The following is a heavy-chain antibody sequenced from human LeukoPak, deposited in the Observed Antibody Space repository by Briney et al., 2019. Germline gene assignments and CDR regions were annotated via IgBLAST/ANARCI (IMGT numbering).Heavy chain of an antibody. CDR1: GFTFSNAW. D-gene: IGHD3-16*01. CDR3: ARGGTSWFD. J-gene: IGHJ4*02. V-gene: IGHV3-15*01. Sequence: GGSLRLSCSASGFTFSNAWMTWVRQAPGKGLEWVGRIKSKTDGGTTDYAAPVRGRFTISRDDSKNTLYLQMNSLRAEDTAVYYCARGGTSWFDWGQGTLVTDSS. CDR2: IKSKTDGGTT.